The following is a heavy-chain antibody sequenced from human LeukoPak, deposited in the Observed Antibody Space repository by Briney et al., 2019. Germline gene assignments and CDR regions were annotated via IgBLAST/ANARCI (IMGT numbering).Heavy chain of an antibody. V-gene: IGHV3-7*01. D-gene: IGHD3-10*01. Sequence: GGSLRLSCAASGLTFSTYWMTWVRQAPGKGLEWVANTKQDGSEKNYVDSVKGRFTISRDNAKNSLYLQMNSLRVEDTAVYYCAGGIAMVRGGDVWGKGTTVTVSS. J-gene: IGHJ6*04. CDR3: AGGIAMVRGGDV. CDR1: GLTFSTYW. CDR2: TKQDGSEK.